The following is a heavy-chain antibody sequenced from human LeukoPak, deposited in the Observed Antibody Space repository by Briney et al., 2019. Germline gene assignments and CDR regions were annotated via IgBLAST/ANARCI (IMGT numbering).Heavy chain of an antibody. J-gene: IGHJ5*02. D-gene: IGHD4-23*01. CDR2: INTNTGNP. V-gene: IGHV7-4-1*02. Sequence: ASVKVSCKASGYTFTSYAMHWVRQAPGQGLEWMGWINTNTGNPTYAQGFTGRFVFSLDTSVSTAYLQISSLKAEDTAVYYCARGGRWLSSYNWFDPWGQGTLVTVSS. CDR1: GYTFTSYA. CDR3: ARGGRWLSSYNWFDP.